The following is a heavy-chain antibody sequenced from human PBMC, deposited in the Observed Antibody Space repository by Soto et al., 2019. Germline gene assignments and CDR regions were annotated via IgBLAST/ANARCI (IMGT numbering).Heavy chain of an antibody. CDR3: ASLAAAGRKAGGGYFDL. CDR1: GGTFSSYA. Sequence: QVQLVQSGAEVKKPGSSVKVSCKASGGTFSSYAISWVRQAPGQGLEWMGGIIPIFGTANYAQKFQGRVTFTADESTSTAYWELGSLRSEDGAVYYCASLAAAGRKAGGGYFDLWGRGTLVTVSS. J-gene: IGHJ2*01. D-gene: IGHD6-13*01. V-gene: IGHV1-69*01. CDR2: IIPIFGTA.